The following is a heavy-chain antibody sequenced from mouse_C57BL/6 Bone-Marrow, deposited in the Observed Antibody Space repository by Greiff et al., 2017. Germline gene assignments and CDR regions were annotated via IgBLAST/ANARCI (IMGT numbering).Heavy chain of an antibody. CDR2: ISSGGSYT. Sequence: EVQVVESGGDLVKPGGSLKLSCAASGFTFSSYGMSWVRQTPDKRLEWVATISSGGSYTYYPDSVKGRFTISSDNAKNTLYLQMSSLKSEDTAMYYCASFGYWYFDVWGTGTTVTVSA. CDR3: ASFGYWYFDV. J-gene: IGHJ1*03. V-gene: IGHV5-6*01. CDR1: GFTFSSYG.